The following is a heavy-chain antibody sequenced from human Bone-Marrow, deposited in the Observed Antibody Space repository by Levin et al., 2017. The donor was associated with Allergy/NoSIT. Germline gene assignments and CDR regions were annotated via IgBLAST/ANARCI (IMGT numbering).Heavy chain of an antibody. CDR3: AGGEGSRVGSDMDV. J-gene: IGHJ6*02. CDR2: ISRSGSII. CDR1: GFSFSTFE. D-gene: IGHD1-26*01. Sequence: GGSLRLSCAASGFSFSTFEMSWVRQAPGKGLEWVSYISRSGSIIYQADSVKGRFTISRDNAKNSLYLLMNSLRAEDTAVYYCAGGEGSRVGSDMDVWGQGTTVTVSS. V-gene: IGHV3-48*03.